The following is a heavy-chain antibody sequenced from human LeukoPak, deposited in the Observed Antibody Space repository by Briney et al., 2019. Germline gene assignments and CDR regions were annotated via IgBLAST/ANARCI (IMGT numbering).Heavy chain of an antibody. CDR2: INDDEREK. CDR1: GFTFSRNW. Sequence: GGSLRLSCAASGFTFSRNWMSWVRQAPGKGLEWVANINDDEREKYYVDSAKGRFTISRDNAKNSLYLQMNNLRAEDTAVYYCARDIRYFDLWGRGTLVTVSS. V-gene: IGHV3-7*01. J-gene: IGHJ2*01. CDR3: ARDIRYFDL.